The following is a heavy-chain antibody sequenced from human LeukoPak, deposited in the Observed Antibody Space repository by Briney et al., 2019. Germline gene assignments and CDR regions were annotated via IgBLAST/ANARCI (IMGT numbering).Heavy chain of an antibody. CDR2: TRNKLNSYTT. D-gene: IGHD2-15*01. J-gene: IGHJ4*02. CDR1: GFTSSGHY. Sequence: PGGSLGLSCAASGFTSSGHYMDWVRQAPGKGLEWVGRTRNKLNSYTTEYAASVKGRFTISRDDSKNSLYLQMNSLKTEDTALYYCVRSGYCRGGSCYSDYFDYWGQGTLVTVSS. V-gene: IGHV3-72*01. CDR3: VRSGYCRGGSCYSDYFDY.